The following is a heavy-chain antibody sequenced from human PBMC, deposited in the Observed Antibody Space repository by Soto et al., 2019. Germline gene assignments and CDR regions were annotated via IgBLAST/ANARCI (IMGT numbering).Heavy chain of an antibody. J-gene: IGHJ4*02. D-gene: IGHD4-17*01. V-gene: IGHV3-30*18. CDR2: ISYDGSNK. Sequence: QVQLVESGGGVVQPGRSLRLSCAASGFTFSSYGMHWVRQAPGKGLEWVAVISYDGSNKYYADSVKGRFTISRDNSKNTLYLQMNSLRAEDTAVYYCAKDRTTVNSYYFAYWGQGTLVTVSS. CDR1: GFTFSSYG. CDR3: AKDRTTVNSYYFAY.